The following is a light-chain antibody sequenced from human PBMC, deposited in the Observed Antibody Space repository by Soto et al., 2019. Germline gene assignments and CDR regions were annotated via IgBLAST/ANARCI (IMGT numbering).Light chain of an antibody. CDR1: QSISSY. CDR2: DAS. J-gene: IGKJ3*01. V-gene: IGKV3-11*01. CDR3: QQYGSSPLFT. Sequence: EIVLTQSPATLSLSPGERATLSCRASQSISSYLAWYQQKPGQAPRLLIYDASNRATGIPARFSGGGTGTDFTLTISSLEPEDFAVYYCQQYGSSPLFTFGPGTKVDIK.